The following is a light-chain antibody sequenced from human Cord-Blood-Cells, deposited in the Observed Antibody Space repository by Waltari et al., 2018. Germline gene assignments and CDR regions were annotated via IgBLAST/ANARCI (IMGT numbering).Light chain of an antibody. Sequence: IQMIQSPFSRPASVGDQVTFTCRASQGISNYLAWYQQKPGKVPKLLIYAASTLQSGVPSRFSGSGSGTDFTLTISSLQPEDVATYYCQKYNSAPYTFGQGTKLEIK. CDR1: QGISNY. CDR3: QKYNSAPYT. V-gene: IGKV1-27*01. J-gene: IGKJ2*01. CDR2: AAS.